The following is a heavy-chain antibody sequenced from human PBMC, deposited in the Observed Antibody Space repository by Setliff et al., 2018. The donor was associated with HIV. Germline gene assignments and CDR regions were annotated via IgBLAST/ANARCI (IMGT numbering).Heavy chain of an antibody. CDR1: GGSISSDY. V-gene: IGHV4-4*09. CDR2: ISTTGST. CDR3: ARHGNSWFGELLFYFDY. D-gene: IGHD3-10*01. J-gene: IGHJ4*02. Sequence: SETLSLTCTVSGGSISSDYWSWIRQPPGKGLEWIGYISTTGSTSYSPSLKSRVSISVDTAKNQCSLRLNSVTAADTAVYYCARHGNSWFGELLFYFDYWGQGTLVTVSS.